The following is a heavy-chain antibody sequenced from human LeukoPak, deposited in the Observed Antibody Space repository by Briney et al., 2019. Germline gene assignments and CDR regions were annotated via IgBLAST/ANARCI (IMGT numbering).Heavy chain of an antibody. D-gene: IGHD3-22*01. CDR3: ARDQADSSGYLFDY. J-gene: IGHJ4*02. V-gene: IGHV1-69*04. CDR1: GGTFSSYT. Sequence: SVKVSGKASGGTFSSYTISWVRQAPGQGLEWMGRIIPILGIANYAQKFQGRVTITADKSTSTAYMELSSLRSEDTAVYYCARDQADSSGYLFDYWGQGTLVTVSS. CDR2: IIPILGIA.